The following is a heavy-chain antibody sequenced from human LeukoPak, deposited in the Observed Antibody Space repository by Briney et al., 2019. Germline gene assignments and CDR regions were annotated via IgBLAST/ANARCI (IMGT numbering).Heavy chain of an antibody. Sequence: GASVKVSCKASGYTFTNYGISWVRQAPGQGLEWMGWISAHNGHTNYAQKFQGRVTMSTDTSTNTAYMELRGLRSDDTAVYYCARVLIGDRKYSSGWYKMIDAFDIWGQGTMVTVSS. J-gene: IGHJ3*02. D-gene: IGHD6-19*01. CDR3: ARVLIGDRKYSSGWYKMIDAFDI. V-gene: IGHV1-18*01. CDR1: GYTFTNYG. CDR2: ISAHNGHT.